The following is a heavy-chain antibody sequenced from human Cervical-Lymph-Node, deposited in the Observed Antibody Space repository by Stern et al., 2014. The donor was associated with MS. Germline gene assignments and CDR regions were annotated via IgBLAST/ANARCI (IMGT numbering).Heavy chain of an antibody. CDR3: ARGTVLTPYDN. J-gene: IGHJ4*02. CDR2: IYYDGSDK. D-gene: IGHD4/OR15-4a*01. CDR1: GFMFSTYG. V-gene: IGHV3-33*01. Sequence: QVQLVESGGGVVQPGTSLRLSCAASGFMFSTYGIHWVRQAPGKGLEWVALIYYDGSDKYYADSVKGRFTISRDNSKSTLYLQMNSLRAEDTAVYYCARGTVLTPYDNWGQGTLVTVSS.